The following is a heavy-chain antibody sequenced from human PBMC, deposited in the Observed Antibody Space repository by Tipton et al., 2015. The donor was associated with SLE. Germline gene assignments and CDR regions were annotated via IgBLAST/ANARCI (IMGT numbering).Heavy chain of an antibody. V-gene: IGHV4-59*08. Sequence: TLSLTCTVSGGSISSHYWSWIWQPPGKGLEWIGYIYYSGSTNYNPSLKSRVTISVDTSKNQFSLKLSSVTAADTAVYYCASGYSYGYDAFDIWGQGTMVTVSS. CDR1: GGSISSHY. CDR3: ASGYSYGYDAFDI. CDR2: IYYSGST. J-gene: IGHJ3*02. D-gene: IGHD5-18*01.